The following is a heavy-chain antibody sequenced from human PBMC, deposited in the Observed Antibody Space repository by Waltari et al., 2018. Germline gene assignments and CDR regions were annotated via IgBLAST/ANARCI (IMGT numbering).Heavy chain of an antibody. D-gene: IGHD3-3*01. CDR3: VRARLSGHYTSAGYYYGMDV. V-gene: IGHV3-64D*08. Sequence: EVQLVVSGGDLVQPGGSLRPSCSASGFTFSSYAMHWVRQAPGKGLEYVSGIRSDGDSTWYADSVKGRFTVSRDNSKNTLYLQMSSLRPEDTAVYYCVRARLSGHYTSAGYYYGMDVWGQGTTVIVSS. CDR2: IRSDGDST. J-gene: IGHJ6*02. CDR1: GFTFSSYA.